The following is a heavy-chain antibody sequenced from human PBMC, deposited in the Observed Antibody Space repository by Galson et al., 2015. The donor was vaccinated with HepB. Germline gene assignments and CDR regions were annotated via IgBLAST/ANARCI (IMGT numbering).Heavy chain of an antibody. CDR2: IYYSGST. V-gene: IGHV4-59*01. CDR3: ARDGGGGGVPVFDH. CDR1: GGSISSYY. J-gene: IGHJ4*02. D-gene: IGHD2-8*02. Sequence: LTCTVSGGSISSYYWNWIRQPPGKGLEWIGHIYYSGSTNYNPSLKSRVTISVDTSKNQFSLNLKSVTAADTPMYYCARDGGGGGVPVFDHWGQGPLVTVSS.